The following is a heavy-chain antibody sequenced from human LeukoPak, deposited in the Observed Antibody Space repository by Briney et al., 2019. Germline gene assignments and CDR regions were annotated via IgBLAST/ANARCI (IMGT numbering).Heavy chain of an antibody. D-gene: IGHD3-22*01. V-gene: IGHV4-38-2*02. Sequence: SETLSLTCTVSGYSLTSGYYWGWIRQPPGKGLEWIASIFHSGSTFYNPSVKSRVTISVDTSKNQFSLKLSSVTAADTAVYYCAREGSSGFFYYYMDVWGKGTTVTISS. CDR2: IFHSGST. CDR1: GYSLTSGYY. J-gene: IGHJ6*03. CDR3: AREGSSGFFYYYMDV.